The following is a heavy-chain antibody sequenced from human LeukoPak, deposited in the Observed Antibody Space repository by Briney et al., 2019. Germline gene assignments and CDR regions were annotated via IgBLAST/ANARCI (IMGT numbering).Heavy chain of an antibody. CDR1: GGSISSSSYY. CDR3: ARGPSSARYCSGGSCPLPPDY. D-gene: IGHD2-15*01. Sequence: PSETLSLTCTVSGGSISSSSYYWGWIRQPPGRGLEWIGSIYYSGSTYYNPSLKSRVTISVDTSKNQFSLKLSSVTAADTAVYYCARGPSSARYCSGGSCPLPPDYWGQGTLVTVSS. CDR2: IYYSGST. V-gene: IGHV4-39*07. J-gene: IGHJ4*02.